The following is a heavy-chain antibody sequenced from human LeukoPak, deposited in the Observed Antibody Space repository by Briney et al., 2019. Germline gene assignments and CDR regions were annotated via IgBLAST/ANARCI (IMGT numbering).Heavy chain of an antibody. CDR3: ARSGWDYYDSRGPRSWFDP. J-gene: IGHJ5*02. CDR1: GGSISSGDYS. Sequence: SETLSLTCAVSGGSISSGDYSWSWIRQPPGKGLEWIGYIYHSGTTYYNPSLKSRVTISVDRSKNQFSLKLTSVTAADTAVYYCARSGWDYYDSRGPRSWFDPWGQGTLVTVSS. CDR2: IYHSGTT. D-gene: IGHD3-22*01. V-gene: IGHV4-30-2*01.